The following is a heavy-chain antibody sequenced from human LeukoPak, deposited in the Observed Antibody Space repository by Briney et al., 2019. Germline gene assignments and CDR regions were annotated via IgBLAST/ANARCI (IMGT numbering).Heavy chain of an antibody. D-gene: IGHD5-24*01. CDR2: LYPGDSDS. CDR1: GYSFFSNYW. Sequence: GESLKISCKAYGYSFFSNYWIAWVRQMPGKGLEWMGILYPGDSDSRCSPSFQGQVTISADKSISTAYLQWSSLQASDTAMYYCARASRDGYNQNFDYWGQGTQVTVSS. CDR3: ARASRDGYNQNFDY. J-gene: IGHJ4*02. V-gene: IGHV5-51*01.